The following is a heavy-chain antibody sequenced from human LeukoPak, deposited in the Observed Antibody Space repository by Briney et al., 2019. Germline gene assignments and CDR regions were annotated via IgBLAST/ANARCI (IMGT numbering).Heavy chain of an antibody. Sequence: SETLSLTCAVSRGSFSGYCWTWSRQSPGKGLEWIGEINHSGTTKYTPSLKSRVTISIDTSKKQFSLKLSSVTAADTAVYYCARGPTIDYDILTGYYYFDYWGQGTLITVSS. J-gene: IGHJ4*02. CDR3: ARGPTIDYDILTGYYYFDY. D-gene: IGHD3-9*01. CDR2: INHSGTT. V-gene: IGHV4-34*01. CDR1: RGSFSGYC.